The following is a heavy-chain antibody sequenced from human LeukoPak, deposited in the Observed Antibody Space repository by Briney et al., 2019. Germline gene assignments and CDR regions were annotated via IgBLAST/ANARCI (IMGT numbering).Heavy chain of an antibody. CDR3: ARENESHDF. V-gene: IGHV1-46*01. CDR2: IDPGGAT. J-gene: IGHJ4*02. Sequence: GASVKVSCKASGFSFTDYYMHWMRQAPGQGLEWMGMIDPGGATTYAQKFQGRVTMIRDTSTSTMYMELSSLGSDDTAVYYCARENESHDFWGQGTLVTVSS. CDR1: GFSFTDYY.